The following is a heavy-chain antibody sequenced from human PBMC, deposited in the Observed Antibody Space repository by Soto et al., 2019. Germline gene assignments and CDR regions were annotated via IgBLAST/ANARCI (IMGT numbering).Heavy chain of an antibody. D-gene: IGHD2-8*01. J-gene: IGHJ3*02. CDR2: IKQDGSEK. V-gene: IGHV3-7*01. Sequence: GGSLRLSCAASGFTFSSYWMSWVRQAPGKGLEWVANIKQDGSEKYYVDSVKGRFTISRDNAKNSLYLQMNSLRAEDTALYYCARGIVLMVYADAFDIWGQGTMVTVSS. CDR1: GFTFSSYW. CDR3: ARGIVLMVYADAFDI.